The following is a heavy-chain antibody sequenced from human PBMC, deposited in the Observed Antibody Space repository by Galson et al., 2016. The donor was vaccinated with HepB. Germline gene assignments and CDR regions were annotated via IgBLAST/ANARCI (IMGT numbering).Heavy chain of an antibody. CDR2: ISYDGINK. D-gene: IGHD3-10*01. Sequence: SLRLSCAASGFTFSGYGMPWVRQAPGKGLEWVAVISYDGINKYYADSLEGRFTISRDNSRNTLDLQINSLRAEDTAVYYCARSYYHDLGTYYMDPHWGQGALVTVSS. CDR1: GFTFSGYG. J-gene: IGHJ4*02. V-gene: IGHV3-30*03. CDR3: ARSYYHDLGTYYMDPH.